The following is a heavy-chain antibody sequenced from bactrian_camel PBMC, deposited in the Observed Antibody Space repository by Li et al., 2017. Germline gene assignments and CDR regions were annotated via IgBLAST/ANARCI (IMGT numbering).Heavy chain of an antibody. V-gene: IGHV3S26*01. J-gene: IGHJ6*01. D-gene: IGHD3*01. Sequence: HVQLVESGGGSVQAGGSLRLSCAASGYTYSMSCMGWFRQAPGKEREGVAAIDADGTIGYRDSVKGRFTNSQDSAENTLYLQMNSLKGEDSATYYCAALNYFVDRNTCFWKARGVDFGHRGQGTQVTVS. CDR1: GYTYSMSC. CDR3: AALNYFVDRNTCFWKARGVDFGH. CDR2: IDADGTI.